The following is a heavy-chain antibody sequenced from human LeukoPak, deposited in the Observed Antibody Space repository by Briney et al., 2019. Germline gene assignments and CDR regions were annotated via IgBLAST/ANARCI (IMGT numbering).Heavy chain of an antibody. CDR1: GFTFSNYA. CDR3: ARGKTTSEPFDY. CDR2: ISSSAVST. V-gene: IGHV3-23*01. D-gene: IGHD2/OR15-2a*01. Sequence: PGGSLRLSCSASGFTFSNYAMSWVRQTPAKGLEWVSAISSSAVSTYYADSVKGRFTISRDNSKNILYLQMNSLRAEDTAVYYCARGKTTSEPFDYWGQGTLVTVSS. J-gene: IGHJ4*02.